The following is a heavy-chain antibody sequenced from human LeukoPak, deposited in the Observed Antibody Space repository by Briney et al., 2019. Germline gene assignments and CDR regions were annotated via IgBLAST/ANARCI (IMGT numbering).Heavy chain of an antibody. CDR3: AKDWHSSGGDFDY. CDR2: IWYDGSKK. V-gene: IGHV3-30*02. CDR1: GFTVSSSY. J-gene: IGHJ4*02. Sequence: GGSLRLSCTASGFTVSSSYINWGRQAPGKGLEWVAFIWYDGSKKYYPESVKGRFTISRDNSKNTLYLQMNSLRAEDTAVYYCAKDWHSSGGDFDYWGQGTLVTVSS. D-gene: IGHD6-19*01.